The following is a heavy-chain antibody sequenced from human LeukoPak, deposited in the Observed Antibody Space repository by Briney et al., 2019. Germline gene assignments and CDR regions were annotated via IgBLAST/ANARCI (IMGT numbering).Heavy chain of an antibody. CDR1: GYTLTQLS. J-gene: IGHJ4*02. D-gene: IGHD2/OR15-2a*01. Sequence: RASVKVSCKVSGYTLTQLSIHWVRQAPGKGREWMGGFAPEDDEIIYAQKFQGRITVTEDTSTNTASMELSSLTSEDTAMYYCATEATYFLYWGQGSLVTVFS. CDR3: ATEATYFLY. V-gene: IGHV1-24*01. CDR2: FAPEDDEI.